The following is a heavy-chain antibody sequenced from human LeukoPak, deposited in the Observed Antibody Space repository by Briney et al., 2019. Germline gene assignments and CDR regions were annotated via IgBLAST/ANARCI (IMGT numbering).Heavy chain of an antibody. V-gene: IGHV4-59*11. Sequence: SETLSLTCTVSGGIISTHYWTWIRQPPGKGLEWIGYISYIGSTNYNPSLKSRVTISVDTSKNRFSLRLSSVTAADTAVYYCARDQTTVTKGFDIWGQGTVVTISS. CDR2: ISYIGST. D-gene: IGHD4-17*01. J-gene: IGHJ3*02. CDR3: ARDQTTVTKGFDI. CDR1: GGIISTHY.